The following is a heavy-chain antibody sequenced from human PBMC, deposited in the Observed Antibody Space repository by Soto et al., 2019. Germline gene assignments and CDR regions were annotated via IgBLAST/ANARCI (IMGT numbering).Heavy chain of an antibody. V-gene: IGHV1-69*13. J-gene: IGHJ3*02. Sequence: VASVKVSCKASGGTFSSYAISWVRQAPGQGLEWMGGIIPIFGTANYAQKFQGRVTITADESTSTAYMELSSLRSEDTAVYYCARGRGVRGWGSYRPHDAFDIWGQGPMVTVPS. D-gene: IGHD3-16*02. CDR1: GGTFSSYA. CDR3: ARGRGVRGWGSYRPHDAFDI. CDR2: IIPIFGTA.